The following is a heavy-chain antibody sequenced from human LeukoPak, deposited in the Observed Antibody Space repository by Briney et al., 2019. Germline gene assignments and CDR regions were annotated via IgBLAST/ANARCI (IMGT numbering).Heavy chain of an antibody. J-gene: IGHJ4*02. CDR2: IYSGGST. Sequence: GGYLRLSCAASGFTVSSNYMSWVRQAPGKGLEWVSVIYSGGSTYYADSVKGRFTISRDNSKNTLYLQMNSLRAEDTAVYYCARIGYSYGYSLLDYWGQGTLVTVSS. D-gene: IGHD5-18*01. CDR1: GFTVSSNY. V-gene: IGHV3-66*02. CDR3: ARIGYSYGYSLLDY.